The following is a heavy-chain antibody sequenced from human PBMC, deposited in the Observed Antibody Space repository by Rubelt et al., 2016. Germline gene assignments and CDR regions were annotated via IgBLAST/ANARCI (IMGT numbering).Heavy chain of an antibody. Sequence: QVQLQESGPGLVKPSETLSLTCTVSGGSISSYYWSWIRQPPGKGLEWIGYIYYSGSTYYNPSLKSRVTISVDTSKNQFSLKLSSGTAADTAVYYCARVWGFNGMDVWGQGTTVTVSS. CDR3: ARVWGFNGMDV. CDR1: GGSISSYY. D-gene: IGHD6-6*01. CDR2: IYYSGST. V-gene: IGHV4-59*06. J-gene: IGHJ6*02.